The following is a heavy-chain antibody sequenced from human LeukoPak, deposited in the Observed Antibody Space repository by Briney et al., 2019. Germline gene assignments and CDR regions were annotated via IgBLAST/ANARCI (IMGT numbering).Heavy chain of an antibody. CDR3: ARGYSSSFKRRDYYYYYMDV. Sequence: GASVKVSCKASGYTFTGYYIHWVRQAPGQGLEWMGWINPNSGGTNYAQKFQGRVTMTRDTSISTAYMELSRLRSDDTAVYYCARGYSSSFKRRDYYYYYMDVWGKGTTVTVSS. CDR1: GYTFTGYY. CDR2: INPNSGGT. D-gene: IGHD6-6*01. V-gene: IGHV1-2*02. J-gene: IGHJ6*03.